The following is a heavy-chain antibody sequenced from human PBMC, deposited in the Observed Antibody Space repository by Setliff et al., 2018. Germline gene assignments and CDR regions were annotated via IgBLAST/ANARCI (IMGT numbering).Heavy chain of an antibody. J-gene: IGHJ2*01. D-gene: IGHD1-1*01. CDR2: IFYDGTT. CDR3: ARNPASLQYSFDH. V-gene: IGHV4-39*07. CDR1: GGSINNGDNGDLY. Sequence: SETLSLTCTVSGGSINNGDNGDLYWGWIRQPPGKGPEWLGTIFYDGTTHYNPSLKSRVTISVDTTKNQFSLKLTSVTAADTSVYYCARNPASLQYSFDHWGRGTLVTVSS.